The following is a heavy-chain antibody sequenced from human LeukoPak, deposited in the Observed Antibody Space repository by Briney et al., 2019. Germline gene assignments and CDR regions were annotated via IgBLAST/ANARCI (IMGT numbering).Heavy chain of an antibody. D-gene: IGHD3-3*01. CDR1: GYTFTSYD. CDR2: MNPNSGNT. V-gene: IGHV1-8*01. J-gene: IGHJ5*02. CDR3: ARVQCRNETGACGVTLFGVVIICNWFDP. Sequence: ASVKVCCKASGYTFTSYDINWVRQATGQGLEWMGWMNPNSGNTGYAQKFQGRVTMTRNTSISTAYMELSSLRSEDTAVYYCARVQCRNETGACGVTLFGVVIICNWFDPWGQGTLVTVSS.